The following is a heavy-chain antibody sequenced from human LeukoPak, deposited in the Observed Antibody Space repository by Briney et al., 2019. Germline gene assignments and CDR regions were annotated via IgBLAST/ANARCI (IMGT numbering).Heavy chain of an antibody. Sequence: GRSLRLSCAASGFAFSSYAMHWVRQAPGKGLEWVAVISYDGSNKYYADSVKGRFTISRDNSKNTLYLQMNSLRAEDTAVYYCAKQTGSWYFDYWGQGTLVTVSS. D-gene: IGHD1-1*01. J-gene: IGHJ4*02. CDR1: GFAFSSYA. CDR3: AKQTGSWYFDY. V-gene: IGHV3-30*07. CDR2: ISYDGSNK.